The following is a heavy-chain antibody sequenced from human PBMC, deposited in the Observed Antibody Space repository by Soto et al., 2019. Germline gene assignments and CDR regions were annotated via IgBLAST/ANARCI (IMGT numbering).Heavy chain of an antibody. CDR2: INAGNGNT. V-gene: IGHV1-3*01. CDR3: ARDLGGWPHY. Sequence: QVQLVQSGAEVKKPGASVKVSCKASGYTFTSYAIHWVRQAPGQRLEWMGWINAGNGNTKYSQKFQDRVTITRDTSASRDYMELSSLRSEDTAVYYCARDLGGWPHYWGQGTLVTVSS. J-gene: IGHJ4*02. CDR1: GYTFTSYA. D-gene: IGHD6-19*01.